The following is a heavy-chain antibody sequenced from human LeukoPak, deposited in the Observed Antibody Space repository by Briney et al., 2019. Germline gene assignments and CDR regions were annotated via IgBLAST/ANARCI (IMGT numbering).Heavy chain of an antibody. D-gene: IGHD2-2*02. CDR1: GGSISSGDYS. V-gene: IGHV4-30-4*08. CDR3: NTRTRAFDI. J-gene: IGHJ3*02. Sequence: SQTLSLTCTVSGGSISSGDYSWRWLRQPPGKGLEWIGYIYYSGSTYYNPSLKSRLTMSVDTSNNPFSLKLSSVTAADTAVYYCNTRTRAFDIWGQGTMVTVSS. CDR2: IYYSGST.